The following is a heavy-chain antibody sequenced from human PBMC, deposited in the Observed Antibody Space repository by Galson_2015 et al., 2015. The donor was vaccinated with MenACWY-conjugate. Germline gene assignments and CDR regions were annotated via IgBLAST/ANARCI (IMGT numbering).Heavy chain of an antibody. D-gene: IGHD3-3*01. CDR1: GFTFSSYA. CDR2: ISSNGGST. Sequence: SLRLSCAASGFTFSSYAMHWVRQAPGKGLEYVSAISSNGGSTYYADSVKGRFTISRDNSKNTLYLQMSSLRAEDTAVYYCVKVGYDFWSGYFDYWGQGTLVTVSS. J-gene: IGHJ4*02. CDR3: VKVGYDFWSGYFDY. V-gene: IGHV3-64D*06.